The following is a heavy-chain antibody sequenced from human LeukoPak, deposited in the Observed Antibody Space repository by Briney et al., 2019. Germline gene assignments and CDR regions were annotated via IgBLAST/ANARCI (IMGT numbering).Heavy chain of an antibody. V-gene: IGHV3-15*01. J-gene: IGHJ4*02. D-gene: IGHD3-10*01. Sequence: PGGSLRLSCAASGFTFNNAWMSWVRQAPGKGLEWVGRIKSKTDGGTTDYAAPVKGRFTISRDDSKNTLYLQMNSLKTEDTAVYYCAKGDYGSGSYYSETDVPYFDYWGQGTLVTVSS. CDR1: GFTFNNAW. CDR2: IKSKTDGGTT. CDR3: AKGDYGSGSYYSETDVPYFDY.